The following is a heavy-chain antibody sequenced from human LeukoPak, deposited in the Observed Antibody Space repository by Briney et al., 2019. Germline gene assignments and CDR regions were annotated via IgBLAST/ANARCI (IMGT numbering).Heavy chain of an antibody. CDR3: ARENSAYPPWYFDS. V-gene: IGHV3-48*01. J-gene: IGHJ4*02. Sequence: GGSLRLSCAASGFTFSSYSMNWVRQAPGKGLEWVSYITSSSSIIYYADSVKGRFTISRDNAKNSLYLHMNSLRAEDTAVYHCARENSAYPPWYFDSWGQGTLVTVSS. D-gene: IGHD1/OR15-1a*01. CDR1: GFTFSSYS. CDR2: ITSSSSII.